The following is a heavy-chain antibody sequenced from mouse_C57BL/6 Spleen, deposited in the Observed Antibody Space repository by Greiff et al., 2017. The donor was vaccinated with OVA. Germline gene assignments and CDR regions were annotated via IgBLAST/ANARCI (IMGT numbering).Heavy chain of an antibody. CDR1: GYTFTSYW. D-gene: IGHD2-3*01. V-gene: IGHV1-52*01. CDR2: IDPSDSET. Sequence: QVQLQQPGAELVRPGSSVKLSCKASGYTFTSYWMHWVKQRPIQGLEWIGNIDPSDSETHYNQKFKDKATLTVDKSSSTAYMQLSSLTSEDSAVYYCARSGRLLPFDYWGQGTTLTVSS. J-gene: IGHJ2*01. CDR3: ARSGRLLPFDY.